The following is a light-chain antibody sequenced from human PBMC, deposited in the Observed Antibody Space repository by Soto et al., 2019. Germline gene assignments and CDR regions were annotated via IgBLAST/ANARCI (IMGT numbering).Light chain of an antibody. V-gene: IGKV3-20*01. J-gene: IGKJ5*01. CDR2: RTS. Sequence: EIVLTQSPGNLSVSPGERATLSCKASQTINRIYVAWYQQKPGQAPRFLIYRTSDRANGIPGRFSGSGSGTDFTLTISRLEPEDFAIYYCQQYGSSPITFGQGTRLEIK. CDR3: QQYGSSPIT. CDR1: QTINRIY.